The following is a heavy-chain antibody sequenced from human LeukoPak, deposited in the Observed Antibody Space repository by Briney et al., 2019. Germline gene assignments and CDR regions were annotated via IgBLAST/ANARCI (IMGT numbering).Heavy chain of an antibody. J-gene: IGHJ4*02. CDR2: IIPIFGTA. CDR1: GGTFNNSA. CDR3: AREYVWGSYRDYYFDY. D-gene: IGHD3-16*02. Sequence: SAKVSCKTSGGTFNNSAISWVRQAPGRGLEWMGRIIPIFGTANYAQKFQGRVTITTDESTSTAYMELSSLRSEDTAVYYCAREYVWGSYRDYYFDYWGQGTLVTVSS. V-gene: IGHV1-69*05.